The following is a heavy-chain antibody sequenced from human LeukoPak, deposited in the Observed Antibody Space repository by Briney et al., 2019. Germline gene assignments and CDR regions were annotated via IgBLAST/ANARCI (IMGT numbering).Heavy chain of an antibody. CDR3: ATDFRYSGYDSPFDY. D-gene: IGHD5-12*01. CDR2: IRYDGNNK. V-gene: IGHV3-30*02. CDR1: GFTFSSYA. Sequence: PGGSLRLSCAASGFTFSSYAMHWVRQAPGKGLEWVAFIRYDGNNKNYADSVKGRFTISRDNSKNTLYLQMNSLRAEDTAVYYCATDFRYSGYDSPFDYWGQGTLVTVSS. J-gene: IGHJ4*02.